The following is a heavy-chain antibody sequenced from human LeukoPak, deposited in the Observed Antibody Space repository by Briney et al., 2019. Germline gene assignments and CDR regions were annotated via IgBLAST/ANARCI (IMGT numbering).Heavy chain of an antibody. V-gene: IGHV4-39*07. CDR2: VHSSGTA. D-gene: IGHD3-22*01. Sequence: PSETLSLTCTVSGGSIRTGGYFWGWIRQSPGKGLEYFGSVHSSGTAYYNPSLQSRVTISADMSKNQFSLNLRSVTAADTAVYYCARTWSNYYDSSGRKQPNYFDYWGQGTLVTVSS. CDR3: ARTWSNYYDSSGRKQPNYFDY. CDR1: GGSIRTGGYF. J-gene: IGHJ4*02.